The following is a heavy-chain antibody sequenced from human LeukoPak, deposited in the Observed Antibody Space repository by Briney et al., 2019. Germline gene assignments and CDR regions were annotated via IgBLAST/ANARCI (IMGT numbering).Heavy chain of an antibody. CDR2: ISAYNGNT. CDR1: GYTFTGYG. Sequence: ASVKVSCKASGYTFTGYGISWVRQAPGQGLEWMGWISAYNGNTNYAQKLQGRVTMTTDTSTSTAYMELRSLRSDDTAVYYCARDAPVWMKDDAFDIWGQGTMVTVSS. V-gene: IGHV1-18*01. CDR3: ARDAPVWMKDDAFDI. D-gene: IGHD2-2*03. J-gene: IGHJ3*02.